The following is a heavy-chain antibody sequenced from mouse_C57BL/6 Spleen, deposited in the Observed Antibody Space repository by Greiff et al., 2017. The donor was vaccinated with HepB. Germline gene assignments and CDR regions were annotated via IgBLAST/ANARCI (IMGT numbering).Heavy chain of an antibody. J-gene: IGHJ1*03. V-gene: IGHV1-18*01. CDR2: INPNNGGT. CDR1: GYTFTDYN. CDR3: ARRRIITTVVGDWYFDV. D-gene: IGHD1-1*01. Sequence: EVQLVESGPELVKPGASVKIPCKASGYTFTDYNMDWVKQSHGKSLEWIGDINPNNGGTIYNQKFKGKATLTVDKSSSTAYMELRSLTSEDTAVYYCARRRIITTVVGDWYFDVWGTGTTVTVSS.